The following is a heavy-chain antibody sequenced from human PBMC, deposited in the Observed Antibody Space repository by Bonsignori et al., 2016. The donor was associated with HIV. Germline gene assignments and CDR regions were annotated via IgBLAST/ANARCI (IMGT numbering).Heavy chain of an antibody. CDR2: IIPILGIA. D-gene: IGHD2-2*01. CDR3: ARSSLHIVVVPAAMISWFDP. Sequence: WVRQAPGQGLEWMGGIIPILGIANYAQKFQGRVTITADESTSTAYMELSSLRSEDTAVYYCARSSLHIVVVPAAMISWFDPWGQGTLVTVSS. J-gene: IGHJ5*02. V-gene: IGHV1-69*10.